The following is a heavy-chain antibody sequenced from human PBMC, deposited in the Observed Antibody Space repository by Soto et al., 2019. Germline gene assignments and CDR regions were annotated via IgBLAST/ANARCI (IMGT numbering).Heavy chain of an antibody. CDR2: IIPFFGTT. Sequence: QVQLVQSGAEVRKPGSSVKVSCKASGGTFSSYAISWVRQAPGQGLEWMGGIIPFFGTTNYAQKFQGRVTISADTSTTTVHMELSSLRSEDTAVYYCARDSGIAVAGTPNFYNGWEVGGQGTTVTVSS. CDR1: GGTFSSYA. D-gene: IGHD6-19*01. J-gene: IGHJ6*02. CDR3: ARDSGIAVAGTPNFYNGWEV. V-gene: IGHV1-69*06.